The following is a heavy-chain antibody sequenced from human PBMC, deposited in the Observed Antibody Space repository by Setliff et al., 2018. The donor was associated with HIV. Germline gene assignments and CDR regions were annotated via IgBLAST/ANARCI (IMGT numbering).Heavy chain of an antibody. CDR2: ITPVFGTT. Sequence: RASVKVSCKASGGTFSSYEMSWVRQAPGQGPEWMGGITPVFGTTKYAQKFQGRVAITADEFTSTVYMELGSLRSDDTAVYYCATDPQKGGYYYYYMDVWGKGTPVTVSS. CDR1: GGTFSSYE. V-gene: IGHV1-69*13. CDR3: ATDPQKGGYYYYYMDV. D-gene: IGHD2-15*01. J-gene: IGHJ6*03.